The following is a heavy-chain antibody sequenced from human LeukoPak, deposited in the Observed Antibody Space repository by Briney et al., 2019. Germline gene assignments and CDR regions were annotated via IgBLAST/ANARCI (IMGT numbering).Heavy chain of an antibody. J-gene: IGHJ4*02. D-gene: IGHD3-10*01. CDR1: GYTFTSYD. CDR3: AREPTGSGSGTPFFDY. CDR2: MNPNSGNT. V-gene: IGHV1-8*03. Sequence: GASVKVSCKASGYTFTSYDINWVRQATGQGLEWMGWMNPNSGNTGYARKFQGRVTITRNTSISTAYMELSSLRSEDTAVYYCAREPTGSGSGTPFFDYWGQGTLVTVSS.